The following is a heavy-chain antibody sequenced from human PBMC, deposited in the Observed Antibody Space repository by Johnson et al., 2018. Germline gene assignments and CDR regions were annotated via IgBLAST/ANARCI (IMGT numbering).Heavy chain of an antibody. CDR3: ARHLTTVTPGDYYYYMDV. V-gene: IGHV5-51*01. Sequence: EVQLVEAGAEVQKPGESLKISCKGSGYSFTSYWIGWVRQIPGKGLEWMGIIYPGDSDTRYSPSFQGPITISADNSISPADLQWSSLKASDTARYYCARHLTTVTPGDYYYYMDVWCKGTTVTVSS. CDR2: IYPGDSDT. D-gene: IGHD4-17*01. CDR1: GYSFTSYW. J-gene: IGHJ6*03.